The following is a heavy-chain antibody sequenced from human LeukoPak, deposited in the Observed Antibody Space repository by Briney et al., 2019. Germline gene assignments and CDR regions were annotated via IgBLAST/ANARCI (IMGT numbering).Heavy chain of an antibody. V-gene: IGHV3-7*01. CDR3: ARFSRSSSGY. Sequence: GESLTLSCTLSGLTLSNYAMSWVRQAPGEGLEWVANIRPDGTDKQYVDSVKGRFTISRDKAKNPLYLQMNSLRVDDTAVYFCARFSRSSSGYWGQGTLVTVS. CDR1: GLTLSNYA. D-gene: IGHD6-13*01. CDR2: IRPDGTDK. J-gene: IGHJ4*02.